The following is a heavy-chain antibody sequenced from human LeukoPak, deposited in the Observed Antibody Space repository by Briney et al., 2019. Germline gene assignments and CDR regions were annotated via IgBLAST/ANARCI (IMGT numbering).Heavy chain of an antibody. CDR2: ISYSGNT. CDR1: GGSLSNYY. CDR3: ARGVGSGYTDY. V-gene: IGHV4-59*01. J-gene: IGHJ4*02. Sequence: SETLSLTCTVSGGSLSNYYWTWIRQPPGKGLEWIGFISYSGNTNYSPSLKSRVTISLDTSKNQFSLKLISVTAADTAVYYCARGVGSGYTDYWGQGALVTVSS. D-gene: IGHD3-22*01.